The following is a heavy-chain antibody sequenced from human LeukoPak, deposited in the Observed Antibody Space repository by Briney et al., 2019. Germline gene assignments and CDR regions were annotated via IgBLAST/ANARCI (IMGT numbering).Heavy chain of an antibody. CDR1: GGSFSGYY. Sequence: SETLSLTCTVYGGSFSGYYWSWIRQPPGKGLEWIGEINHSGSTNYTPSLKSRVTISVDTSKNQFSLKLSSVTAADTAVYYCARLHLVSSGWYPMADSWGQGTLVTVSS. CDR3: ARLHLVSSGWYPMADS. CDR2: INHSGST. J-gene: IGHJ4*02. D-gene: IGHD6-19*01. V-gene: IGHV4-34*01.